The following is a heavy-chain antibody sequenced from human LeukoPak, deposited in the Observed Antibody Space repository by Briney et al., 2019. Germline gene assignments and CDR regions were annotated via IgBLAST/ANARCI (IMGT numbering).Heavy chain of an antibody. D-gene: IGHD3-22*01. J-gene: IGHJ3*02. CDR3: AKAYYYDSSGYYYWAAFDI. CDR2: IYPGDSDT. V-gene: IGHV5-51*01. CDR1: GYSFTSYW. Sequence: GESLKISCQGSGYSFTSYWIGWVRQVPGKGLEWMGIIYPGDSDTRYSPSFQGQVTISADKSISTAYLQWSSLKASDTAMYYCAKAYYYDSSGYYYWAAFDIWGQGTMVTVSS.